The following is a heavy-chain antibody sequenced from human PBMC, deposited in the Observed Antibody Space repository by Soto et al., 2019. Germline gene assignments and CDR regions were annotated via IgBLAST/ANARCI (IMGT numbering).Heavy chain of an antibody. D-gene: IGHD3-22*01. Sequence: GGSLRLSCAASGFTFSDYYMSWIRQAPGKGLEWVSYISSSGSTIYYADSVKGRFTISRDNAKNSLYLQMNSLRAEDTAVYYCARDADNYYDSSGYPVFDIWGQGTMVTVSS. CDR1: GFTFSDYY. CDR2: ISSSGSTI. J-gene: IGHJ3*02. CDR3: ARDADNYYDSSGYPVFDI. V-gene: IGHV3-11*01.